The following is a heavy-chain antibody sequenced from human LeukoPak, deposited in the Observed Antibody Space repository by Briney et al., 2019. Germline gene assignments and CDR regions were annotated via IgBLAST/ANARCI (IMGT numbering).Heavy chain of an antibody. D-gene: IGHD3-22*01. CDR1: GFTFSGSA. V-gene: IGHV3-73*01. CDR3: TTYDSSAYYYAFFDY. CDR2: IRSKVNSYAT. Sequence: GGSLRLSCAASGFTFSGSAIHWVRQASGKGLEWVGRIRSKVNSYATAYAASVKGRFTISRGDSKNTAYLQMNSLQTEDTAVYYCTTYDSSAYYYAFFDYWGQGTLVTVSS. J-gene: IGHJ4*02.